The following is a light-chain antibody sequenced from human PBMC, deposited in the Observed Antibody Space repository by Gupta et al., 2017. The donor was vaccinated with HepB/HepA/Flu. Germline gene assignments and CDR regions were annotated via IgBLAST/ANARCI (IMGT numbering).Light chain of an antibody. CDR2: GAS. J-gene: IGKJ2*01. Sequence: EIVMTQSPAPLSVSPGERATLSCRASQSVTTNLAWYQQKPGQAPRLLIYGASTRATGIPARFSGSGSGREFTLTIGSLQSEDFAVYYCQQENNWPYTFGQGTKLEIK. V-gene: IGKV3-15*01. CDR3: QQENNWPYT. CDR1: QSVTTN.